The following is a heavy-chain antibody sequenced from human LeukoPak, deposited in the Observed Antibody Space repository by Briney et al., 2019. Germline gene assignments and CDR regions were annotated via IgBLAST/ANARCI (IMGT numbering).Heavy chain of an antibody. Sequence: SETLSLTCAVSGGSISSSNWWGWVRQPPGKGLEWIGEIYHSGSTNYNPSLKSRVTISVDKSKNQFSLKLSSVTAADTAVYYCAREGTYGDYYYGMDVWGKGTTVTVSS. CDR2: IYHSGST. V-gene: IGHV4-4*02. CDR3: AREGTYGDYYYGMDV. J-gene: IGHJ6*04. D-gene: IGHD4-17*01. CDR1: GGSISSSNW.